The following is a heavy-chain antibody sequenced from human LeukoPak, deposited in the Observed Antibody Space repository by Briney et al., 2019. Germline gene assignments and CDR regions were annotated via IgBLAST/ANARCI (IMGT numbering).Heavy chain of an antibody. CDR1: GYSISSGYY. J-gene: IGHJ4*02. D-gene: IGHD1-26*01. V-gene: IGHV4-38-2*02. CDR2: IYHSGST. Sequence: SETLSLTCTVSGYSISSGYYWGWIRQPPGKGLEWIGSIYHSGSTYYNPSLKSRVTISVDTTKNQFSLKLRSVTAADTAVYYCARGKSRGSHIDYWGQGTLVTVSS. CDR3: ARGKSRGSHIDY.